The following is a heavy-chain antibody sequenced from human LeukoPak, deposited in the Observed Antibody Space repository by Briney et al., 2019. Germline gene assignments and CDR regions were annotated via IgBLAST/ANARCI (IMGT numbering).Heavy chain of an antibody. Sequence: GGSLRLSCAASGFSVSNTYMSWVRQAPGTGLEWVSSIGGHVHSTYYADSVIGRFTVSRDDSKNTLYLQMNSLRADDTAIYYCANHRTPDRYHWNYFDYWGQGTLVTVSS. V-gene: IGHV3-23*01. D-gene: IGHD1-20*01. CDR3: ANHRTPDRYHWNYFDY. CDR1: GFSVSNTY. CDR2: IGGHVHST. J-gene: IGHJ4*02.